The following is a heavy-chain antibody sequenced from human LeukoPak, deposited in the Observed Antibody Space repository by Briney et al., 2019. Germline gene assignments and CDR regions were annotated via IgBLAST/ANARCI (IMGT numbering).Heavy chain of an antibody. D-gene: IGHD3-9*01. CDR2: IKQDGSEK. CDR3: AGVSGYYDILTGFDY. Sequence: GGSLRLSCAASGFTFSSYWMSWVRQAPGKGPEWVANIKQDGSEKYYVDSVKGRFTISRDNAKNSLYLQMNSLRAEDTAVYYCAGVSGYYDILTGFDYWGQGTLATVSS. CDR1: GFTFSSYW. V-gene: IGHV3-7*01. J-gene: IGHJ4*02.